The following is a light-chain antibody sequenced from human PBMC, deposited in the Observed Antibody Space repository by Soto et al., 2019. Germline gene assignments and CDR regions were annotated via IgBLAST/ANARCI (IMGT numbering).Light chain of an antibody. CDR3: NSYVAGSNV. CDR1: SSDVGGYDF. V-gene: IGLV2-11*01. Sequence: QSVLTQPRSVSGSPGQSVTISCTGTSSDVGGYDFVSWYQQHPGKAPKLMISDVSKRPSGVPDRFSGSKSGSTASLTVSGLQTEDEADYYCNSYVAGSNVFXTGTKVTVL. CDR2: DVS. J-gene: IGLJ1*01.